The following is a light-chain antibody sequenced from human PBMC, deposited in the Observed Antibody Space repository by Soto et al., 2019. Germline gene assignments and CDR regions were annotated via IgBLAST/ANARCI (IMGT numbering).Light chain of an antibody. Sequence: EIVMTQSPATLSVSPGARVTLSCRASQSVSSYLAWYQQKPGQPPKLLIYWASTRESGVPDRFSGSGSGTDFTLTISSLQAEDVAVYYCQQFYNTPLTFGQGTKVEIK. CDR1: QSVSSY. J-gene: IGKJ1*01. V-gene: IGKV4-1*01. CDR2: WAS. CDR3: QQFYNTPLT.